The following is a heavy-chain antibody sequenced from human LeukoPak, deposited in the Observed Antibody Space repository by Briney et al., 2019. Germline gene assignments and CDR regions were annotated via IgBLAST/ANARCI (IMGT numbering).Heavy chain of an antibody. CDR3: AKGAYDYIEIAYFDY. Sequence: GGSLRLSCVASGFSFNNYAMKWVRQAPGKGLEWVSHIIGSSGRTFYADSVKGRFTISRDKSNNTLYLQMNSLRAEDTAVYYCAKGAYDYIEIAYFDYWGQGSLVTVSS. D-gene: IGHD5-12*01. CDR1: GFSFNNYA. V-gene: IGHV3-23*01. CDR2: IIGSSGRT. J-gene: IGHJ4*02.